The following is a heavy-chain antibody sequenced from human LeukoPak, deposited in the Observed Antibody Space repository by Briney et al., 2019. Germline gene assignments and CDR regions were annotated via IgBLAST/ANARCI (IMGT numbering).Heavy chain of an antibody. V-gene: IGHV3-30-3*01. Sequence: GGSLRLSCAASGFTFSSYAMHWVRQAPGKGLEWVAVISYDGSNKYYADSVKGRFTISRDNSKNTLYLQMNSLRAEDTAVYYCVKYCSGGSCYPGGFDYWGQGTLVTVSS. CDR2: ISYDGSNK. CDR1: GFTFSSYA. CDR3: VKYCSGGSCYPGGFDY. J-gene: IGHJ4*02. D-gene: IGHD2-15*01.